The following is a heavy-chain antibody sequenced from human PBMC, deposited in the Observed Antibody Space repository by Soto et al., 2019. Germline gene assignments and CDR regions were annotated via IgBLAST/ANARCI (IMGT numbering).Heavy chain of an antibody. D-gene: IGHD3-3*01. V-gene: IGHV4-59*01. Sequence: SETLSLTCTVSGDSISSSYWSWIRQSPGKGLEWIGYIYYSGSTNYNPSLKSRVTISINTSKKQFSLKLTSVTAADTAVFYCARLYPFYDFSTGSQMFAFDVWGQGTVVTV. CDR3: ARLYPFYDFSTGSQMFAFDV. J-gene: IGHJ3*01. CDR1: GDSISSSY. CDR2: IYYSGST.